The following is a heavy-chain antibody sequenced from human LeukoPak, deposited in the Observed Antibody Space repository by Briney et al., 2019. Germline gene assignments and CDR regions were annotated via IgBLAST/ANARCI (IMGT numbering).Heavy chain of an antibody. CDR3: ARDLDCSGGSCYSY. V-gene: IGHV3-66*02. J-gene: IGHJ4*02. Sequence: QPGGSLRLSCAASGFTVSSNYMSWVRQAPGKGLEWVSVIYSGGSTYYADSVKGRFTISRDNSKNTLYLQMNSLRAEYTAVYYCARDLDCSGGSCYSYWGQGTLVTVSS. CDR1: GFTVSSNY. CDR2: IYSGGST. D-gene: IGHD2-15*01.